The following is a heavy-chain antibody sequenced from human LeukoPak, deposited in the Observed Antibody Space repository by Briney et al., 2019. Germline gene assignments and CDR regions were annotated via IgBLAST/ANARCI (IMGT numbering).Heavy chain of an antibody. CDR2: IGGRGGST. CDR3: GKEGGA. Sequence: GGSLRLSWAAPGFRLGDNPMTWVRQAPGKGPEWVSAIGGRGGSTYYADFLGGRFTISRDNSKDMLYLQMNSLKVEDTATYYCGKEGGAWGQGTKVTVSS. D-gene: IGHD3-16*01. CDR1: GFRLGDNP. V-gene: IGHV3-23*01. J-gene: IGHJ5*02.